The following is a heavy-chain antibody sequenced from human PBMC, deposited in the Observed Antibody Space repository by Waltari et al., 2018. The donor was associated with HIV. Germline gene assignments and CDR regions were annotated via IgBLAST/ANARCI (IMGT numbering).Heavy chain of an antibody. Sequence: QLQLQESGPGLVKSSETLSLPCTVSGGSMTSSSYYWGWIRQPPGKGLEWIGSMSYSGSTYNNAARRSRLIISVDTSKNQFSLKLTSVTAADTAMDCCARSFSGYSNYFDPWGQGTLVTVSS. CDR2: MSYSGST. V-gene: IGHV4-39*01. CDR3: ARSFSGYSNYFDP. D-gene: IGHD4-4*01. J-gene: IGHJ5*02. CDR1: GGSMTSSSYY.